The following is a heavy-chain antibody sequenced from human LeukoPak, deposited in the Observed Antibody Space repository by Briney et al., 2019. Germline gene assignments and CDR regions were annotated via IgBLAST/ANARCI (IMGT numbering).Heavy chain of an antibody. J-gene: IGHJ4*02. Sequence: PGRSLRLSCAASGFTFSSYGMHWVRQAPGKGLEWVAVIWYDGSNKYYADSVKGRFTISRDNSKNTLYLQMNSLRAEDTAVYYCARAPYSSSPHFDYWGQGTLVTVSS. CDR3: ARAPYSSSPHFDY. CDR2: IWYDGSNK. V-gene: IGHV3-33*01. CDR1: GFTFSSYG. D-gene: IGHD6-6*01.